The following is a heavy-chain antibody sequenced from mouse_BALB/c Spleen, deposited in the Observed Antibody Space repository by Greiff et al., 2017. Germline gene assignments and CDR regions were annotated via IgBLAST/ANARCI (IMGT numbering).Heavy chain of an antibody. D-gene: IGHD1-2*01. CDR3: AREITTAYYAMDY. Sequence: QVQLQQPGAELVKPGASVKMSCKASGYTFTSYNMHWVKQTPGQGLEWIGAIYPGNGDTSYNQKFKGKATLTADKSSSTAYMQLSSLTSEDSAVYYCAREITTAYYAMDYWGQGTSVTVSS. CDR1: GYTFTSYN. CDR2: IYPGNGDT. V-gene: IGHV1-12*01. J-gene: IGHJ4*01.